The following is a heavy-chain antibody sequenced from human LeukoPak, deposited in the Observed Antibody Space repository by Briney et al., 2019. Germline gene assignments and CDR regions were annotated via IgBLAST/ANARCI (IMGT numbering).Heavy chain of an antibody. J-gene: IGHJ4*02. V-gene: IGHV1-18*01. Sequence: ASVTVSFKASGYTFTIYGISWVRQAPGQGLEWMGWISAYNGNTNYAQKLQGRVTMTTDTSTSTAYMELRSLRSDDTAVYYCARISVSGYCSSTSCYQSDYWGQGTLVTVSS. CDR1: GYTFTIYG. CDR3: ARISVSGYCSSTSCYQSDY. D-gene: IGHD2-2*03. CDR2: ISAYNGNT.